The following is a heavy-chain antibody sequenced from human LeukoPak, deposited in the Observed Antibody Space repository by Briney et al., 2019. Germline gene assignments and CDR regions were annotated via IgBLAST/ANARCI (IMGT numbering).Heavy chain of an antibody. Sequence: GGSLRLSCAASGFTLSTYWMSWVRQAPGKGLEWVASINPDVTTEHYVDSANGRFTVSRDNAKNSLFLQMNTLGVEDTAVYHCSKLIREVTTYDYWGPGALVTVSS. V-gene: IGHV3-7*01. J-gene: IGHJ4*02. CDR1: GFTLSTYW. D-gene: IGHD1-1*01. CDR2: INPDVTTE. CDR3: SKLIREVTTYDY.